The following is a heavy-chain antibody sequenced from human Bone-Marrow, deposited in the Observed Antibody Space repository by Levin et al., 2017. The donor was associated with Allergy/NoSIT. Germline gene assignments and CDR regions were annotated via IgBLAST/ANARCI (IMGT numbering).Heavy chain of an antibody. J-gene: IGHJ6*02. CDR2: ISFDTNDK. D-gene: IGHD3-16*02. CDR1: GFAFSNHG. V-gene: IGHV3-30*18. CDR3: AKDFRYSDYVWGGYRQYNYYCFGMDV. Sequence: GESLKISCTASGFAFSNHGMHWVRQAPGKGLEWVAVISFDTNDKHYADSVKGRFTISRDNSENTLYLHMNSLRAEDSAVYYCAKDFRYSDYVWGGYRQYNYYCFGMDVWGQGTTVTVSS.